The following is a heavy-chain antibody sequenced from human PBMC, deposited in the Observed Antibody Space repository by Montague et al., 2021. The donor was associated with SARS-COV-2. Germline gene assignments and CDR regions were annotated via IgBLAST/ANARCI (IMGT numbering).Heavy chain of an antibody. CDR2: IFHSGST. V-gene: IGHV4-4*02. D-gene: IGHD3-10*01. Sequence: SETLSLTCAVSGGSISSDNWWSWVRQSPGKGLEWIGEIFHSGSTNYNPSLKSRVTMSVDKSKNDFSLKLSPVTAADTAMYYCASRITMVRGVSKRNNWFDPWGRGILVTVS. J-gene: IGHJ5*02. CDR1: GGSISSDNW. CDR3: ASRITMVRGVSKRNNWFDP.